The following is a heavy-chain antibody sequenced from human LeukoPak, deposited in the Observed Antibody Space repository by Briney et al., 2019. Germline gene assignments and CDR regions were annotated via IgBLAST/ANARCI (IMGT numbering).Heavy chain of an antibody. D-gene: IGHD6-13*01. J-gene: IGHJ4*02. V-gene: IGHV3-20*04. CDR2: INWDCGRA. CDR3: ARDLLAATGLFDN. Sequence: GGSLRLSCAASGVSFDDYGISWVRQAPGKGLEWVSGINWDCGRAAYADSVKGRFTISTDNSKNSLYLQMHSLRTEDTAVYYCARDLLAATGLFDNWGQGALVTVSS. CDR1: GVSFDDYG.